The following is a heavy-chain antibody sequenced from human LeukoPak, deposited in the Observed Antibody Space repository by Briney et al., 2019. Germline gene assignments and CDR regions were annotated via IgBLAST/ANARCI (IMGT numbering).Heavy chain of an antibody. CDR2: IIPIFGTA. CDR1: GNTFTNNG. CDR3: AGGGLYYYDSSGSYWDY. V-gene: IGHV1-69*13. Sequence: GASVKVSCKASGNTFTNNGISWVRQAPGQGLEWMGGIIPIFGTANYAQKFQGRVTITADESTSTAYMELSSLRSEDTAVYYCAGGGLYYYDSSGSYWDYWGQGTLVTVSS. D-gene: IGHD3-22*01. J-gene: IGHJ4*02.